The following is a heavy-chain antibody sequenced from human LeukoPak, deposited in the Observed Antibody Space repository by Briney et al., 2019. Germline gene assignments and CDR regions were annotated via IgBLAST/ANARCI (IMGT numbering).Heavy chain of an antibody. CDR3: ARDIVVVPAAMQFYYYYGMDV. D-gene: IGHD2-2*01. V-gene: IGHV3-7*01. Sequence: PGGPLRLSCAASGFTFSSYWMSWVRQAPGKGLEWVANIKQDGSEKYYVDSVKGRFTISRDNAKNSLYLQMNSLRAEDAAVYYCARDIVVVPAAMQFYYYYGMDVWGQGTTVTVSS. CDR1: GFTFSSYW. CDR2: IKQDGSEK. J-gene: IGHJ6*02.